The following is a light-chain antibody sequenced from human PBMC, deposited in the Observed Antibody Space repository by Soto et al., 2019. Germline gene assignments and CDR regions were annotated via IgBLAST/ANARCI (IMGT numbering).Light chain of an antibody. J-gene: IGKJ2*01. CDR1: QSISSY. CDR2: AAS. CDR3: QQSYSTPFT. V-gene: IGKV1-39*01. Sequence: DIQMTQSPFSLSASVGDRVTITCRASQSISSYLNWYQQKPGKAPNLLIYAASSLQSGVPSRFSGSASGTDFTHTISSLHPEDFATYYCQQSYSTPFTFGQGTKLEIK.